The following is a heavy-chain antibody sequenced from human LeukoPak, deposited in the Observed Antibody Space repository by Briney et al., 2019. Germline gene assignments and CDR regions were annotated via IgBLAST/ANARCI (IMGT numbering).Heavy chain of an antibody. CDR3: ARGGSRQSGWFDP. V-gene: IGHV3-7*04. Sequence: GGSLRLSCAASGFTFSSYWMSWVRQAPGKGLEGVANIKQDGSEKYYVDSVKGRFTISRDNAKNSLYLQMNSLRAEDTAVYYCARGGSRQSGWFDPWGQGTLVTVSS. D-gene: IGHD1-26*01. CDR1: GFTFSSYW. J-gene: IGHJ5*02. CDR2: IKQDGSEK.